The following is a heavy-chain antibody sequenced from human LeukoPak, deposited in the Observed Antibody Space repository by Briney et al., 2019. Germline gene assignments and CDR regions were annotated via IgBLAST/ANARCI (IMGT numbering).Heavy chain of an antibody. CDR2: INTDTGKP. Sequence: ASVKVSCKASGYTFTSYGISWVRQAPGQGLEWMGWINTDTGKPTYAPGFTGRFVFSLDTSVSTAYLQISSLKAEDTAVYYCARARDCSGGNCYSDYWGQGTLVTVSS. D-gene: IGHD2-15*01. CDR1: GYTFTSYG. J-gene: IGHJ4*02. CDR3: ARARDCSGGNCYSDY. V-gene: IGHV7-4-1*02.